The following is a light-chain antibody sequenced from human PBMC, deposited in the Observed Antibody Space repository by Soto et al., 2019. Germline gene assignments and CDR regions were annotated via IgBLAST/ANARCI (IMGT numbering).Light chain of an antibody. CDR1: QSISDY. J-gene: IGKJ3*01. Sequence: DIPMPQSPSSLSASIGDRVPITCRASQSISDYLNWYQQKPGKAPKLLIYAASNLQSKVPSRFSGSGSGTDFTLTVSRLQPGDFASYYCQESYSLSRTFSPGTKVDIK. CDR2: AAS. CDR3: QESYSLSRT. V-gene: IGKV1-39*01.